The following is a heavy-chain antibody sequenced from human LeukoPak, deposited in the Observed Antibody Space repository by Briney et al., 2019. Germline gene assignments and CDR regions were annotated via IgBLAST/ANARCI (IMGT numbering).Heavy chain of an antibody. CDR1: GGSISSRNYY. J-gene: IGHJ5*02. V-gene: IGHV4-39*01. Sequence: SETLSLTCTVSGGSISSRNYYWGWIRQPPGKGLVYIGSIHYSGTTYFNPSLKSRVTISVDTSENQFSLKLNSVTAADTAVYYCARGSPYHTWGQGTLVTVSS. CDR3: ARGSPYHT. CDR2: IHYSGTT.